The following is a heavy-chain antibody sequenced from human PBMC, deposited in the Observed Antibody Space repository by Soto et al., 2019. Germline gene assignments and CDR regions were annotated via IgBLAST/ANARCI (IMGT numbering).Heavy chain of an antibody. CDR1: GGSISSSNW. CDR2: IYHSWST. V-gene: IGHV4-4*02. Sequence: SETLSLTCAVSGGSISSSNWWSWVRQPPGKGLEWILEIYHSWSTNYNPSLMIRVTISVDKSKNHFSLKLSSVTAAVTAVYYCARAGYYDFWSGYLGLNYYGMDVWGQGTTVTVSS. D-gene: IGHD3-3*01. CDR3: ARAGYYDFWSGYLGLNYYGMDV. J-gene: IGHJ6*02.